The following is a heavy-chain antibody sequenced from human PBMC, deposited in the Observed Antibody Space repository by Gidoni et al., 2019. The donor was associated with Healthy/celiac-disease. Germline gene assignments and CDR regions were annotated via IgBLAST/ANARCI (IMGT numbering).Heavy chain of an antibody. CDR2: IYPGDSDT. Sequence: EVQLVQSGAEVKKPGESLKISCKGSGYSFTSYWNGRVRQMPGKGLEWMGIIYPGDSDTRYSPSFQGQVTISADKSISTAYLQWSSLKASDTAMYYCARRSPGYCSSTSCLLWAFDIWGQGTMVTVSS. D-gene: IGHD2-2*01. CDR3: ARRSPGYCSSTSCLLWAFDI. CDR1: GYSFTSYW. V-gene: IGHV5-51*03. J-gene: IGHJ3*02.